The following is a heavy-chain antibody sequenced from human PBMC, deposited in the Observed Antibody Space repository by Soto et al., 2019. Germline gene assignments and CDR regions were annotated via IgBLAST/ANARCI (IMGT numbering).Heavy chain of an antibody. CDR2: ISSASATI. CDR1: GFSFSTYS. J-gene: IGHJ4*02. Sequence: GGSLRLSCAASGFSFSTYSMNWVRQAPGKGLEWVSYISSASATIYYADSVKGRFTISRDNAKNSLFLQMNSLRDEDTAVYYCARGYXPYFDHWGQGNLVTVSS. CDR3: ARGYXPYFDH. V-gene: IGHV3-48*02. D-gene: IGHD2-15*01.